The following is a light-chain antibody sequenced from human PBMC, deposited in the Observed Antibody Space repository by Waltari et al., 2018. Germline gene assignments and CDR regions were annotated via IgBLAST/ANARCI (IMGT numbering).Light chain of an antibody. Sequence: EIVLTQSPGTLSLSPGERATLSCRASQSVSRALAWYQQKPVQAPRLLIYGASTRATGIPDRFSGSGSGTDFSLTISSLEPEDFAVYYCQHYLRLPATFGQGTKVEIK. CDR3: QHYLRLPAT. CDR1: QSVSRA. V-gene: IGKV3-20*01. J-gene: IGKJ1*01. CDR2: GAS.